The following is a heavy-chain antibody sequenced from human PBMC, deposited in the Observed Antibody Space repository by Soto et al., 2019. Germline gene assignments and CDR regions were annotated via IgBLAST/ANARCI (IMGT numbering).Heavy chain of an antibody. D-gene: IGHD1-1*01. CDR2: ISGGGDAA. J-gene: IGHJ2*01. CDR1: GFTFINYA. CDR3: ARKILGSTTRPNYWYFDL. Sequence: EVQVLESGGGLVQPGGSLRLSCAGSGFTFINYAMNWVRQAPGKGLEWVSSISGGGDAAFFPDYVRGRLTISRDNSKNTVTLQMNSLGVDDTAVYYCARKILGSTTRPNYWYFDLWVRGALVTVSS. V-gene: IGHV3-23*01.